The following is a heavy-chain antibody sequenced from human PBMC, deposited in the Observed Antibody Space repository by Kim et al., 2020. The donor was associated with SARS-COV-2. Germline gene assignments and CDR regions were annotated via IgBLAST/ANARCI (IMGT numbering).Heavy chain of an antibody. D-gene: IGHD3-22*01. V-gene: IGHV1-3*01. J-gene: IGHJ4*02. CDR3: ARGAGGYAGYILDD. Sequence: ASVKVSCKTSGYTFTHYAMHWVRQAPGQRLEWMGYISGDNGDTKYSQKFQGRVTITRDTSATTAYMELSSLTSEYTAVYYCARGAGGYAGYILDDWGQGT. CDR1: GYTFTHYA. CDR2: ISGDNGDT.